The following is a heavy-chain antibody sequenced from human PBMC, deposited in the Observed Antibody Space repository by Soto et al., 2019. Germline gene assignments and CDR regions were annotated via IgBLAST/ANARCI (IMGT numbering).Heavy chain of an antibody. D-gene: IGHD3-10*01. CDR3: ARESGSGRFYYGMDV. CDR2: INPNSGGT. Sequence: ASVKVSCKASGYTFTGYYMHWVRQAPGQGLEWMGWINPNSGGTNYAQKFQGWVTMTRDTSISTAYMELSRLRSDDTAVYYCARESGSGRFYYGMDVWGQGTTVTVSS. V-gene: IGHV1-2*04. J-gene: IGHJ6*02. CDR1: GYTFTGYY.